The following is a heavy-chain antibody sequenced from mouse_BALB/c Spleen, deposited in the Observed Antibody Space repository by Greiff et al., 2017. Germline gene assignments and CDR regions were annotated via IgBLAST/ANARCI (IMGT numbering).Heavy chain of an antibody. Sequence: DVKLVESGGGLVQPGGSLRLSCATSGFTFTDYYMSWVRQPPGKALEWLGFIRNKANGYTTEYSASVKGRFTISRDTSQSILYLHMNTLRAEDSATYYGASAIDVGYLYYFDYWGQGTTVTVSS. CDR3: ASAIDVGYLYYFDY. CDR2: IRNKANGYTT. J-gene: IGHJ2*01. V-gene: IGHV7-3*02. CDR1: GFTFTDYY. D-gene: IGHD2-3*01.